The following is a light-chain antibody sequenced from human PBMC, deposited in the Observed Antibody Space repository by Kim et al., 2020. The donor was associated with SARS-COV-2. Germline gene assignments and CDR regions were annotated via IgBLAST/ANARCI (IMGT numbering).Light chain of an antibody. V-gene: IGLV4-69*01. CDR1: SGHSDYA. J-gene: IGLJ3*02. Sequence: QLVLTQSPSASASLGASVTLTCTLSSGHSDYAIAWHQQQPQKGPRYLMKVNDEGSHIKGDGIPDRFSGSSSGAERYLTISSLQSDDEADYYWKTWGTAIRLFGGGNQLTVL. CDR2: VNDEGSH. CDR3: KTWGTAIRL.